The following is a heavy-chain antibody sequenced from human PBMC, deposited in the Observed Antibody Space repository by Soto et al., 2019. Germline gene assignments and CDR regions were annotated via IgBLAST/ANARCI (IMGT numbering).Heavy chain of an antibody. CDR1: GGTFSSYA. CDR2: IIPIFGTA. D-gene: IGHD1-7*01. CDR3: ARENWNYFWFDP. J-gene: IGHJ5*02. V-gene: IGHV1-69*13. Sequence: SVKVSCKASGGTFSSYAISWVRQAPGQGLEWMGGIIPIFGTANYAQKFQGRVTITADESTSTAYMELSSLRSEDTAVYYCARENWNYFWFDPWGQGTLVTVSS.